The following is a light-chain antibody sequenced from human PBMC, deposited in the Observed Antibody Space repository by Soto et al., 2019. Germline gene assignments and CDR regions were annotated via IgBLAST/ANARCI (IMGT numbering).Light chain of an antibody. Sequence: QSALTQPASVSGSPGQSITISCTATSSDVGSFNYVSWYQHHPGKAPKHMIYEVTSRPSGVSNRFSGSKSGNTASLTISGLQAEDEADYYCVSYATSTTLYVFGSGTKLTVL. V-gene: IGLV2-14*01. CDR1: SSDVGSFNY. J-gene: IGLJ1*01. CDR3: VSYATSTTLYV. CDR2: EVT.